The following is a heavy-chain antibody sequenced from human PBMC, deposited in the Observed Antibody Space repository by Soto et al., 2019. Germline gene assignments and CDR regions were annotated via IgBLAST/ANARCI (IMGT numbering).Heavy chain of an antibody. CDR1: GYTFTSYY. CDR2: INPSGGST. D-gene: IGHD3-3*01. V-gene: IGHV1-46*03. Sequence: ASVKVSCKASGYTFTSYYMHWVRQAPGQGLEWMGIINPSGGSTSYAQKFQGRVTMTRDTSTSTVYMELSSLRSEDTAVYYCARDCTIFVVVFHGFWFDPWGQGTLVTDPS. CDR3: ARDCTIFVVVFHGFWFDP. J-gene: IGHJ5*02.